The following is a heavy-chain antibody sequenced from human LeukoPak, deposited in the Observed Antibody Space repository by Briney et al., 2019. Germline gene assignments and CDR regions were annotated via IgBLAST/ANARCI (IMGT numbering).Heavy chain of an antibody. CDR3: ARDCQKVRGVIQDYYYYYGMDV. CDR2: ISYDGSNK. J-gene: IGHJ6*02. V-gene: IGHV3-30*04. CDR1: GLTFSSYA. Sequence: PGRSLRLSCAASGLTFSSYAMHWVRQAPGKGLEWVAVISYDGSNKYYADSVKGRFTISRDNSKYTLYLQMNSLRAEDTAVYYCARDCQKVRGVIQDYYYYYGMDVWGQGTTVTVSS. D-gene: IGHD3-10*01.